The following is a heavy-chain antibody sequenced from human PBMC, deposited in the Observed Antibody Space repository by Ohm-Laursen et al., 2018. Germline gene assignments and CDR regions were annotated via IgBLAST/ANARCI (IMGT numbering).Heavy chain of an antibody. CDR1: GFTFSDYY. CDR3: VRDKGFYDSSGYYGMDV. V-gene: IGHV3-11*01. J-gene: IGHJ6*02. Sequence: GSLRLSCAASGFTFSDYYMSWIRQAPGKGLEWVSYISSSGTTVYYSDSVRGRFTTSRDNAKNSLYLQMNSLRAEDTAVYYCVRDKGFYDSSGYYGMDVWGQGTTVTVSS. D-gene: IGHD3-22*01. CDR2: ISSSGTTV.